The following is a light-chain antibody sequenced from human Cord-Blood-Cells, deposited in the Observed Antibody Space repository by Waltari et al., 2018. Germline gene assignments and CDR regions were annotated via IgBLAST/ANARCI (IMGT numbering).Light chain of an antibody. CDR1: SSDVGGYNY. CDR3: CSYAGSYTV. CDR2: DVS. J-gene: IGLJ2*01. Sequence: QSALTQPRSVSGSPGQSVTISCTGTSSDVGGYNYVSWYQQHPGKAPKLMIYDVSKLASGVPDRLSGSKSGNTASLTISVLQAEDEAEYYCCSYAGSYTVFGGGTKLTVL. V-gene: IGLV2-11*01.